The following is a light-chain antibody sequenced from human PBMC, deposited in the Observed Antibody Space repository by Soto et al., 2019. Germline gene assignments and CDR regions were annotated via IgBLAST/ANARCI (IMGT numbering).Light chain of an antibody. CDR1: SGHNTYT. CDR3: ETWDSNTHTV. J-gene: IGLJ7*01. Sequence: QLALTQSSSASASLGSSVKLTCTLSSGHNTYTIAWHQQQPGKAPRYLMKLERSGSYDKGSGVPDRFSGSSSGADRYLTISNLQSEDEADYYCETWDSNTHTVFGGGTQLTVL. V-gene: IGLV4-60*03. CDR2: LERSGSY.